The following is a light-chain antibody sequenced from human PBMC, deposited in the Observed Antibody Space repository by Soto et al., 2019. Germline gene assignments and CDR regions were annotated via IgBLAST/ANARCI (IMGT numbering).Light chain of an antibody. CDR1: QSVGTS. CDR2: DAA. V-gene: IGKV3-11*01. J-gene: IGKJ1*01. Sequence: DMVFTQSPATLSLSPGDRATLSCRASQSVGTSLAWYKQQPGQAPRLLIHDAAYRASGIPERFSGSGSGTAFSLSISSLEPDDFAVYYCQHRSSWPRSFGRLTKV. CDR3: QHRSSWPRS.